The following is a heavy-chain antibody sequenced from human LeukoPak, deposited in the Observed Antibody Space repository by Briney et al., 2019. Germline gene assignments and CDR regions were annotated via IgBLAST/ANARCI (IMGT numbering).Heavy chain of an antibody. D-gene: IGHD3-10*01. CDR1: GYTFTGYY. CDR3: ARDMATYYGSGSSYDY. J-gene: IGHJ4*02. CDR2: INPSSGGT. V-gene: IGHV1-2*04. Sequence: ASVKVSCKASGYTFTGYYMHWVRQAPGQGLEWMGWINPSSGGTNYAQKFQGWVTMTRDTSISTAYMELSRLRSDDTAVYYCARDMATYYGSGSSYDYWGQGTLVTVSS.